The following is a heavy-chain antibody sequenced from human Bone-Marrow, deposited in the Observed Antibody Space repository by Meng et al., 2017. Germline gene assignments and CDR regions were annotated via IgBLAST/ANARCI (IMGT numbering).Heavy chain of an antibody. J-gene: IGHJ4*02. V-gene: IGHV3-33*01. CDR1: GFTFSSYG. Sequence: QVRLVGSGGGVVQPGRSLRLSGAAAGFTFSSYGMHWVRQAPGKGLEWVAVIWYDGSNKYYADSVKGRFTISRDNSKNTLYLQMNSLRAEDTAVYYCARVFSLYALGWYFDYWGQGTLVTVSS. D-gene: IGHD2-8*01. CDR2: IWYDGSNK. CDR3: ARVFSLYALGWYFDY.